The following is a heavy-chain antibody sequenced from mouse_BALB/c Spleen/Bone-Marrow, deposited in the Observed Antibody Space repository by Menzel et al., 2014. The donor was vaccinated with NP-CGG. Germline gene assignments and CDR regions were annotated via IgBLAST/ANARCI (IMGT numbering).Heavy chain of an antibody. Sequence: VKLVESGAELVRPGASVKLSCKASGYTFTSYWMNWVKQRPGQGLEWIGIIDPSDSETHYNQMFKDKATLTVDKSSSTAYMQLSSLTSEDSAVYYCAREEITTVVAPAYWGQGTLVTVSA. D-gene: IGHD1-1*01. J-gene: IGHJ3*01. CDR2: IDPSDSET. CDR3: AREEITTVVAPAY. CDR1: GYTFTSYW. V-gene: IGHV1-61*01.